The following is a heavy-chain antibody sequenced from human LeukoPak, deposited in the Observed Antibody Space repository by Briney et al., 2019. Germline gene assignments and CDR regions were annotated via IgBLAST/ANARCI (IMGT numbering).Heavy chain of an antibody. Sequence: PSETLSLTCTVSGGSISSYYWSWIRQPPGKGLEWIGYIYYSGSTNYNPSLKSRVTISVDTSKNQFSLKLSSVIAADTAVYYCARDLRRDGYNYYYYYYMDVWGKGTTVTVSS. D-gene: IGHD5-24*01. CDR3: ARDLRRDGYNYYYYYYMDV. J-gene: IGHJ6*03. V-gene: IGHV4-59*01. CDR1: GGSISSYY. CDR2: IYYSGST.